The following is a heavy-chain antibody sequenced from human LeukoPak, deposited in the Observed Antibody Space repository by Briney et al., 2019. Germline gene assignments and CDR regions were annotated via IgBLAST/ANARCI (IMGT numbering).Heavy chain of an antibody. CDR2: ISWNSGSI. V-gene: IGHV3-9*01. CDR3: AEEQSSGEFDY. J-gene: IGHJ4*02. Sequence: GGSLRLSCAASGFTFSSYAMHWVRQAPGKGLEWVSGISWNSGSIGYADSVKGRFTISRDNAKNSLYLQMNSLRAEDTALYYCAEEQSSGEFDYWGQGTLVTVSS. D-gene: IGHD2-15*01. CDR1: GFTFSSYA.